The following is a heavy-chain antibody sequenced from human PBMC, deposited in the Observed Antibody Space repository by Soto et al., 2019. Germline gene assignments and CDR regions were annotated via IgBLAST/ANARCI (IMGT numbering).Heavy chain of an antibody. D-gene: IGHD1-26*01. Sequence: QVQLVESGGGVVQPGRSLRLSCAASAVTFTGFGMRWVRQAPGKGLEWVAVIRFDGSNTYYADSVKGRFTISRDNPKNMLYLQMNSLRAEDTAIYYCARDGVGTTTYFGYFDYWGLGTLVTVSS. V-gene: IGHV3-33*01. J-gene: IGHJ4*02. CDR1: AVTFTGFG. CDR3: ARDGVGTTTYFGYFDY. CDR2: IRFDGSNT.